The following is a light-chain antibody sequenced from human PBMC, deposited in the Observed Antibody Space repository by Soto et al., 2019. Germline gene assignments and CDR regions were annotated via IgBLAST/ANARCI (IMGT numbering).Light chain of an antibody. CDR2: DAS. J-gene: IGKJ1*01. CDR3: QQYNHYWT. CDR1: QSISSW. V-gene: IGKV1-5*01. Sequence: DIQMTQSPSTLSASVGDRVTITCRASQSISSWLAWYQQKPGKAPKVLIYDASSLKSGVPSRFSGSASGTDFSLTISSLQHDDFAYYCCQQYNHYWTFGQGTRVEIK.